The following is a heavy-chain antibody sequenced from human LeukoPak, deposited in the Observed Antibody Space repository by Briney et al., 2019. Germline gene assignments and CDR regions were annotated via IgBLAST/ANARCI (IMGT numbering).Heavy chain of an antibody. J-gene: IGHJ4*02. CDR2: IYSGGST. Sequence: PGRSRRLSCAASGFTVSSNYMSWFRQPPGKGLEWVSVIYSGGSTYYADSVKGRLTISRDNSKNTLYLQMNSLRAEDTAVYYCARDPGGNWGYWGQGTLVTVSS. CDR1: GFTVSSNY. CDR3: ARDPGGNWGY. V-gene: IGHV3-66*01. D-gene: IGHD7-27*01.